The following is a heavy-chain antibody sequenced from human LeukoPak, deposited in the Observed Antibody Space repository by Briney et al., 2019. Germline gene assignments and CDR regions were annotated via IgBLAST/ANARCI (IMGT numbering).Heavy chain of an antibody. CDR2: ISGSGGST. CDR1: GFTFSSYA. V-gene: IGHV3-23*01. Sequence: GGSLRLSCAASGFTFSSYAMSWVRQAPGKGLEWVSAISGSGGSTYYADSVKGRFTISRDNSKNTLYLQMNSLRAEDTAVYYCAKDRSTVTTQGRYYYYGMDVWGQGATVTVSS. CDR3: AKDRSTVTTQGRYYYYGMDV. D-gene: IGHD4-17*01. J-gene: IGHJ6*02.